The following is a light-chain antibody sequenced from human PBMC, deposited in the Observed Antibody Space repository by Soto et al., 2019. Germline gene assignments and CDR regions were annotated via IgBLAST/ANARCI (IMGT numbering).Light chain of an antibody. CDR2: DTS. CDR1: TGAVTNGHY. CDR3: LVIFTGVGEV. V-gene: IGLV7-46*01. Sequence: QAVVTQEPSLTVSPGGTVTLTCGSSTGAVTNGHYPHWFQQKPGQAPRTLIYDTSNKHSWTPARFSGSLLGGKAALTLSGAQPEDEADYYCLVIFTGVGEVFGTGTKVTVL. J-gene: IGLJ1*01.